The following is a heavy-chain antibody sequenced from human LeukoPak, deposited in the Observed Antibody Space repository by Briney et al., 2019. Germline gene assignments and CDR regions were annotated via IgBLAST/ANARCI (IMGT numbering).Heavy chain of an antibody. D-gene: IGHD1-1*01. CDR3: AKETGTSPAFDY. Sequence: PGGSLRLSCAASGFTFSSYAMHWVRQAPGKGLEWVAVISYDGSNKYYADSVKGRFTISRDNSKNTLYLQTNSLRAEDTAVYYCAKETGTSPAFDYWGQGTLVTVSS. CDR1: GFTFSSYA. J-gene: IGHJ4*02. CDR2: ISYDGSNK. V-gene: IGHV3-30-3*01.